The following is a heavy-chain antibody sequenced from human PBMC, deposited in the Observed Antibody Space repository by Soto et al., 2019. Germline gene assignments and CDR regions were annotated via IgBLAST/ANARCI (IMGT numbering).Heavy chain of an antibody. Sequence: GGSLRLSCAASGFTFSSYSMNWVRQAPGKGLEWVSSISSSSSYIYYADSVKGRFTISRDNAKNSLYLQMNSLRAEDTAVYYCARNSYYDSSGYRDAFDIWGQGTMVTVSS. J-gene: IGHJ3*02. V-gene: IGHV3-21*01. D-gene: IGHD3-22*01. CDR1: GFTFSSYS. CDR2: ISSSSSYI. CDR3: ARNSYYDSSGYRDAFDI.